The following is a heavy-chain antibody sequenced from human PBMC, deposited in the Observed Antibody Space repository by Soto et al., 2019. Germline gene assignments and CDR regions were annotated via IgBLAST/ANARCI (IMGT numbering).Heavy chain of an antibody. J-gene: IGHJ6*02. CDR3: AREGANCTNGVCYLRMYYYYYGMAV. Sequence: QVQLVQSGAEVKKPGSSVKVSCKASGGTFSSYAISWVRQAPGQGLEWMGGIIPIFGTANYAQKFRGRVTXXADESPSTAYXXLXSXXSEDTAVYYCAREGANCTNGVCYLRMYYYYYGMAVWGQGTTVTVSS. D-gene: IGHD2-8*01. V-gene: IGHV1-69*12. CDR1: GGTFSSYA. CDR2: IIPIFGTA.